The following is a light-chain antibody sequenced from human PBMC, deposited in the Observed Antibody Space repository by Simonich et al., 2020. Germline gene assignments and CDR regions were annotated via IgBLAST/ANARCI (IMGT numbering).Light chain of an antibody. Sequence: QSALTQPASVSGSPGQSITISCPGTSSDVGGYNYVSCYQQHPGKAPKLMIYDVSKRPSGFSNRFSGSKSGNTASLTISGLQAEDEADYYCSSYTSSSTWVFGGGTKLTVL. V-gene: IGLV2-14*01. CDR1: SSDVGGYNY. CDR3: SSYTSSSTWV. CDR2: DVS. J-gene: IGLJ3*02.